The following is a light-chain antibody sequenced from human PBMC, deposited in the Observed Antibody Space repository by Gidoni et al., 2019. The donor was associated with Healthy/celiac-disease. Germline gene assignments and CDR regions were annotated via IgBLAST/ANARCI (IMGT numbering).Light chain of an antibody. CDR1: QSDSSSY. J-gene: IGKJ2*01. V-gene: IGKV3-20*01. Sequence: EIVLTQSPGTLSLSPGERATLSCRASQSDSSSYLAWYQQKPGQAPRLLIYGASSRATGIPDRFSGSGSGTDFTLTISRLEPEDFAVYYCQQYGSSPNTFGQXTKLEIK. CDR3: QQYGSSPNT. CDR2: GAS.